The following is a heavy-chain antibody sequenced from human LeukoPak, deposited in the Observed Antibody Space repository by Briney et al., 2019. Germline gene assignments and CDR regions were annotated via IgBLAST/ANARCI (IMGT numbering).Heavy chain of an antibody. Sequence: SETLSLTCAVYGGSFSGYYWSWIRQPPGKGLEWIGEINHSGSTNYNPSLKSRVTISVDTSKSQFSLKLSSVTAADTAVYYCARSVGATAKIDYWGQGTLVTVSS. V-gene: IGHV4-34*01. CDR3: ARSVGATAKIDY. D-gene: IGHD1-26*01. CDR1: GGSFSGYY. J-gene: IGHJ4*02. CDR2: INHSGST.